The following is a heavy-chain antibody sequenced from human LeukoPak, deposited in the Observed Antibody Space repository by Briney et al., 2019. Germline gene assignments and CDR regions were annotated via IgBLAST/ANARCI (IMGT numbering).Heavy chain of an antibody. CDR3: AKVLRVWSTSISIECDY. CDR2: IRYDGSNK. D-gene: IGHD2-2*01. Sequence: PGGSLRLSCAASGFTFSSYGMHWVRQAPGKGLEWVAFIRYDGSNKYYADSVKGRFTISRDNSKNTLYLQMNSLRAEDTAVYYCAKVLRVWSTSISIECDYWGQGTLVTVSS. CDR1: GFTFSSYG. J-gene: IGHJ4*02. V-gene: IGHV3-30*02.